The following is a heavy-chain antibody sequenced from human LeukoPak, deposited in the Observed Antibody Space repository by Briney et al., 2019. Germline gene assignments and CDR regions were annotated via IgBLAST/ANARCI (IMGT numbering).Heavy chain of an antibody. CDR3: AKGYIPYDSSGLDAFDM. CDR2: ISWNSGSI. Sequence: GRSLRLSCAASGFTFDDYAMHWVRQAPGKGLEWVSGISWNSGSIGYADSVKGRFTISRDNAKNSLYLQMNSLRAEDTALYYCAKGYIPYDSSGLDAFDMGAKGQWSPSLQ. V-gene: IGHV3-9*01. J-gene: IGHJ3*02. CDR1: GFTFDDYA. D-gene: IGHD3-22*01.